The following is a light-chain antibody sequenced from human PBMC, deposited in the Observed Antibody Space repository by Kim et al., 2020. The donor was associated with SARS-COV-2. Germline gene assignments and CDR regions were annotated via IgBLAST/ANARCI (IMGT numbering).Light chain of an antibody. V-gene: IGKV3-20*01. CDR1: QSVSSSY. CDR2: GAS. CDR3: QQYGNSPWT. Sequence: ETVLTQSPGTLSLSPGERATLSCRASQSVSSSYLAWYQQKPGQAPRLLIYGASSRATGIPDRFSGSGSGTDFTLTISRLEPEDFAVYSCQQYGNSPWTFGQGTKVDIK. J-gene: IGKJ1*01.